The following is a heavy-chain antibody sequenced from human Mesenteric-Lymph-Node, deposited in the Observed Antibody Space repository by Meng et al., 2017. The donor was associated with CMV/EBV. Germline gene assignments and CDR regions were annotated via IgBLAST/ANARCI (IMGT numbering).Heavy chain of an antibody. CDR2: IYYSGST. CDR1: SISSGGSY. CDR3: ARVTGDYESGSYHLFDY. J-gene: IGHJ4*02. D-gene: IGHD1-26*01. V-gene: IGHV4-31*02. Sequence: SISSGGSYWSWIRQHPGKGLEWIGYIYYSGSTYYNPSLKSRVTISVDTSKNQFSLKLSSVTAADTAVYYCARVTGDYESGSYHLFDYWGQGTLVTVSS.